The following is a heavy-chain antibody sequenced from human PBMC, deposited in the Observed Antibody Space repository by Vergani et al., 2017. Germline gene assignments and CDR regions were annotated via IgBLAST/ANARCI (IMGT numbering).Heavy chain of an antibody. CDR2: INPNSGGT. CDR3: ARDQRSTYYYDSSGYYTY. Sequence: QVQLVQSGAEVKKPGASVKVSCKASVYTFTSYYMHWVRQAPGQGLEWMGWINPNSGGTNYAQKFQGRVTMTRDTSISTAYMELSRLRSDDTAVYYCARDQRSTYYYDSSGYYTYWGQGTLVTVSS. J-gene: IGHJ4*02. CDR1: VYTFTSYY. D-gene: IGHD3-22*01. V-gene: IGHV1-2*02.